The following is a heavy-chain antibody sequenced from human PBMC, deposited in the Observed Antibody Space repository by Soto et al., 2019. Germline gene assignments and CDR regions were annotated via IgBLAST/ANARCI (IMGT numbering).Heavy chain of an antibody. CDR2: ISTTGTT. Sequence: EVQLVESGGGLVQPGGSLRLSCAASGFSFSDYEMNWVRQAPGKGLELVSFISTTGTTYYADSVRGRFRFSRDNTKNSLSLQMNSLTAEDTAVYYCARGYGVAYGFAFWGQGSLVTVSS. D-gene: IGHD3-16*01. J-gene: IGHJ4*02. CDR3: ARGYGVAYGFAF. V-gene: IGHV3-48*03. CDR1: GFSFSDYE.